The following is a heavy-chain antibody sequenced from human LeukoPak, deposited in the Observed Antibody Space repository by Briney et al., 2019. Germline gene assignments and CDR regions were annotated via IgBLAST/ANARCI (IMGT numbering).Heavy chain of an antibody. CDR1: GGSNSSYY. CDR2: IYYSGST. Sequence: SETLSLTCTVSGGSNSSYYWSWIRQPPGKGLEWIGYIYYSGSTNYNASLTNRVTISVDTSKNQFSLKLSSVTAADTAVYYCAREVGYCIGGSCYSSFDYWGQGTLVTVSS. CDR3: AREVGYCIGGSCYSSFDY. V-gene: IGHV4-59*01. D-gene: IGHD2-15*01. J-gene: IGHJ4*02.